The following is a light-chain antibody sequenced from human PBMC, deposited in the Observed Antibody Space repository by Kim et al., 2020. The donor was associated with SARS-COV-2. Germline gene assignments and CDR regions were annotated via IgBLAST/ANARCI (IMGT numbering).Light chain of an antibody. V-gene: IGLV3-1*01. CDR1: KLGDRD. Sequence: SVSPGQTASIICSGAKLGDRDACWNQQKPAPSPVLVIYENNKRPSGVPEGFSRSNSGNSATLTISGTQDMAAADYYGQAWDSTPVIFGGGTQLTVL. CDR2: ENN. J-gene: IGLJ2*01. CDR3: QAWDSTPVI.